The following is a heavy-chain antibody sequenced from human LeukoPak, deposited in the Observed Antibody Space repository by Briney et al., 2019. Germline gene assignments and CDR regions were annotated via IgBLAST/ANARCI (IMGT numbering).Heavy chain of an antibody. Sequence: GGPLRLSCAASGFTFDDYAMHWVRQAPGKGLEWVSGISWNSGSIGYADSVKGRFTISRDNAKNSLYLQMNSLRAEDTALYYCAKDIEPFTGATGYYFDYWGQGTLVTVSS. CDR1: GFTFDDYA. CDR2: ISWNSGSI. D-gene: IGHD1-26*01. CDR3: AKDIEPFTGATGYYFDY. J-gene: IGHJ4*02. V-gene: IGHV3-9*01.